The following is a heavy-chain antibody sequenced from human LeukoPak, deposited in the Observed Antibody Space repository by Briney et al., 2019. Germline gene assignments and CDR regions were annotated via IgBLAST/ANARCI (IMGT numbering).Heavy chain of an antibody. D-gene: IGHD6-13*01. Sequence: GGSLRLSCAASGFTFSSYAMHWVRQAPGKGLEWGAVISHDGSNKYYADSVKGRFTISRDNSKNTLYLQMNSLRAEDTAVYYCARDGEVTAAGYYFDYWGQGTLVTVSS. V-gene: IGHV3-30*04. CDR3: ARDGEVTAAGYYFDY. J-gene: IGHJ4*02. CDR2: ISHDGSNK. CDR1: GFTFSSYA.